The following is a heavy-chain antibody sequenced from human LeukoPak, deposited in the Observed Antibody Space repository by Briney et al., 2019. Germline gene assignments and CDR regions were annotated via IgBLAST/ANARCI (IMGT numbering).Heavy chain of an antibody. Sequence: GGSLRLSCAASGFTFSTYGMHWVRQAPGKGLEWVAVIPYDGSYKYYADSVKGRFAISRDNSKNTPYLQMNSLRAEDTAVYYCAKDSMVRENNWGQGTLVTVSS. J-gene: IGHJ4*02. CDR3: AKDSMVRENN. CDR2: IPYDGSYK. D-gene: IGHD3-10*01. V-gene: IGHV3-30*18. CDR1: GFTFSTYG.